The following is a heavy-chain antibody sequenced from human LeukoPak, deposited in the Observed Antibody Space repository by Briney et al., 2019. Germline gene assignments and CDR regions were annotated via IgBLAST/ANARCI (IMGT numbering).Heavy chain of an antibody. CDR2: VYHSGST. Sequence: SETLSLMCAVSGGSISSSNWWNWVRQPPGKGLEWIGEVYHSGSTNYNPSLKSRVTISVDTSKNQFSLKLSSVTAADTAVYYCARGSLVIWFKRAFDIWGQGTMVTVSS. CDR1: GGSISSSNW. D-gene: IGHD3-10*01. V-gene: IGHV4-4*02. CDR3: ARGSLVIWFKRAFDI. J-gene: IGHJ3*02.